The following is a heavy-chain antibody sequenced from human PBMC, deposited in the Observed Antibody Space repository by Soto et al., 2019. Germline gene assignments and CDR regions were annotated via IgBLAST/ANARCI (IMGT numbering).Heavy chain of an antibody. Sequence: GGSLRLSCAASGFTFSSYGMHWVRQAPGKGLEWVAVISYDGSNKYYADSVKGRFTISRDNSKNTLYLQMNSLRAEDTAVYYCASNIVVVVAARAFDYWGQGTLVTVSS. CDR2: ISYDGSNK. D-gene: IGHD2-15*01. J-gene: IGHJ4*02. V-gene: IGHV3-30*03. CDR1: GFTFSSYG. CDR3: ASNIVVVVAARAFDY.